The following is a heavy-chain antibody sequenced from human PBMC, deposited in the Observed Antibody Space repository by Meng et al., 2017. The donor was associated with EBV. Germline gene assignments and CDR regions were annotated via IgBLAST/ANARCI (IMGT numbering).Heavy chain of an antibody. CDR2: IYDGGTT. J-gene: IGHJ4*02. D-gene: IGHD2-2*01. Sequence: QGQLQESGPGLLKPSETLSLTCTVSGASVSGGTFHWSWIRQPPGKELQWIGYIYDGGTTIYNPSLKSRVTIFLDTSRNQFSLGLRSVTTADTAVYYCAKSSSSTPGVVDSWGQRTLVTASS. V-gene: IGHV4-61*01. CDR1: GASVSGGTFH. CDR3: AKSSSSTPGVVDS.